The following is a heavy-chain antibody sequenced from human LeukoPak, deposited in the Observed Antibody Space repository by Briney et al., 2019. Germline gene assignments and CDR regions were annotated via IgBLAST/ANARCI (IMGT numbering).Heavy chain of an antibody. D-gene: IGHD4-17*01. CDR3: ARAGRADGDYHYFDY. Sequence: PGGTLRLSCAASGYIFSDHAFHWVRQAPGKGLEWVAAVSYDGSNKYYADSVRGRLTISRDNSKNTLYLQMNSLRAEDTAVYYCARAGRADGDYHYFDYWGQGTLVTVSS. J-gene: IGHJ4*02. CDR2: VSYDGSNK. V-gene: IGHV3-30-3*01. CDR1: GYIFSDHA.